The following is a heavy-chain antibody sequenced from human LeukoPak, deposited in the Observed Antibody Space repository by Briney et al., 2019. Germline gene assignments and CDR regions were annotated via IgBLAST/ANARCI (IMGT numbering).Heavy chain of an antibody. CDR2: IYYSGRT. Sequence: SETLSLTCTVSGGSLSSSSYYLGWIGPPPGKGLEWIGSIYYSGRTYYNPSLKSRVTMSVDTSKNQFSLKLSSVTAAATAVYSCARVHGSGTYQYFDNWCQETLVTVSS. V-gene: IGHV4-39*07. CDR3: ARVHGSGTYQYFDN. J-gene: IGHJ4*02. D-gene: IGHD3-10*01. CDR1: GGSLSSSSYY.